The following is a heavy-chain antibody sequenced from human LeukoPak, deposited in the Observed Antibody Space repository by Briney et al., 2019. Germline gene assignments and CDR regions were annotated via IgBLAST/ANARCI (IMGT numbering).Heavy chain of an antibody. CDR2: IYYGGST. CDR3: ARGSYDILTGYYMEAFDI. Sequence: PSQTLSLTCTVSGGSISSGGYYWSWIRQHPGKGLEWIGYIYYGGSTYYNPSLKSRVTISVDTSKNQFSLKLSSVTAADTAVYYCARGSYDILTGYYMEAFDIWGQGTMVTVSS. CDR1: GGSISSGGYY. J-gene: IGHJ3*02. D-gene: IGHD3-9*01. V-gene: IGHV4-31*03.